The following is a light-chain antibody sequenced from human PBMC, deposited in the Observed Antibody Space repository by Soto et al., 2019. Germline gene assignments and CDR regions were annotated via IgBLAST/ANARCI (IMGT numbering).Light chain of an antibody. J-gene: IGKJ1*01. CDR3: MQARETPPT. CDR1: ESLLLSNGYNY. CDR2: LGS. Sequence: DIVMTQSPLSLPVTPGGPASISCRSSESLLLSNGYNYLDWYLQKPGQSPQLLIYLGSHRASGVPDRFSGSGSGTYFTLTISRVEAEDVGVYYCMQARETPPTFGQGTKVEIK. V-gene: IGKV2-28*01.